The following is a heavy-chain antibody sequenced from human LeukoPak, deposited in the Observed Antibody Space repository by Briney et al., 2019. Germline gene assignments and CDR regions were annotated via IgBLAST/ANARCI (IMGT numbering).Heavy chain of an antibody. CDR2: ISGNGGST. J-gene: IGHJ4*02. CDR1: GFTFKTYA. Sequence: PGGSLRLSCSASGFTFKTYAMHWVRQAPGKGLEYVSGISGNGGSTYYADSVKGRFTISRDNSKNTLYLQMSSLRPEGTAVYYCVKDGYDYVWGSFSYFDYWGQGTLVTVSS. V-gene: IGHV3-64D*09. CDR3: VKDGYDYVWGSFSYFDY. D-gene: IGHD3-16*01.